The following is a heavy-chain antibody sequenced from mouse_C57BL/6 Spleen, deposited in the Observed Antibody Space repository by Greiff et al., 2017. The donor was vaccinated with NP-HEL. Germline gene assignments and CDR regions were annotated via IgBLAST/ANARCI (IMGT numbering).Heavy chain of an antibody. CDR3: ARGGQD. D-gene: IGHD6-1*01. CDR1: GYTFTSYW. CDR2: IDPSDSYT. J-gene: IGHJ2*01. Sequence: VQLQQSGAELVKPGASVKLSCKASGYTFTSYWMQWVKQRPGQGLEWIGEIDPSDSYTNYNQKFKGKATLTVDTSSSTAYMQLSSLTSEDSAVYYCARGGQDWGQGTTLTVSS. V-gene: IGHV1-50*01.